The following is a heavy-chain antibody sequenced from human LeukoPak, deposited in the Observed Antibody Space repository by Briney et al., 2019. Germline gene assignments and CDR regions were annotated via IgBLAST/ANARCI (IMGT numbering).Heavy chain of an antibody. CDR3: ARAPPSRWLRFLDY. CDR1: GFTFSTSD. CDR2: IKQDGSEK. D-gene: IGHD5-12*01. J-gene: IGHJ4*02. V-gene: IGHV3-7*01. Sequence: GGSLRLSCATSGFTFSTSDMHWVRQAPGKGLEWVANIKQDGSEKYYVDSVKGRFTISRGNAKNSLYLQMNSLRTEDTAVYYCARAPPSRWLRFLDYWGQGTLVTVSS.